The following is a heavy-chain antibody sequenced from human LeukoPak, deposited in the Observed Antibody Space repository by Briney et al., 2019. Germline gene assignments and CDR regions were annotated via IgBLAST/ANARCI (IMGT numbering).Heavy chain of an antibody. D-gene: IGHD6-19*01. J-gene: IGHJ6*02. CDR2: IKQDGSEK. CDR3: ARDDSSGWSLYYYYYYGMDV. CDR1: GFTFSSYW. V-gene: IGHV3-7*01. Sequence: GGSLRLSCAASGFTFSSYWMSWVRQAPGKGLEWVANIKQDGSEKYYVDSVKGRFTVSRDNAKNSLYLQMNSLRAEDTAVYYCARDDSSGWSLYYYYYYGMDVWGQGTTVTVSS.